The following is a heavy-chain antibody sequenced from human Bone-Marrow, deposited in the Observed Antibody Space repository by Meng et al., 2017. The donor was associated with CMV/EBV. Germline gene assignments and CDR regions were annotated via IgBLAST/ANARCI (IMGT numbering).Heavy chain of an antibody. D-gene: IGHD3-3*01. J-gene: IGHJ6*02. CDR1: GFTFSSYS. CDR3: ARDSDSVRYYDFWSGYYGMDV. Sequence: GGSLRLSCAASGFTFSSYSMNWVRQAPGKGLEWVSYISSSSSTIYYADSVKGRFTISRDNAKNSLYLQMNSLRAEDTAVYYCARDSDSVRYYDFWSGYYGMDVWGQGTMVTVSS. CDR2: ISSSSSTI. V-gene: IGHV3-48*04.